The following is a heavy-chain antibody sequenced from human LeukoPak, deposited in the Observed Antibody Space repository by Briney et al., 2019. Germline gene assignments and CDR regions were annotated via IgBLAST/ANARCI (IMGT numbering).Heavy chain of an antibody. CDR1: GFTFSSYA. CDR2: ISYDGSNK. J-gene: IGHJ4*02. CDR3: AKHFCTGLDCSLFDS. Sequence: GGSLRLSCAASGFTFSSYAMHWVRQAPGKGLEWVAVISYDGSNKYYADSVKGRFIISRDNSKNALSLQLNSLRPEDTALYYCAKHFCTGLDCSLFDSWGQGTLVTVSS. V-gene: IGHV3-30-3*02. D-gene: IGHD3/OR15-3a*01.